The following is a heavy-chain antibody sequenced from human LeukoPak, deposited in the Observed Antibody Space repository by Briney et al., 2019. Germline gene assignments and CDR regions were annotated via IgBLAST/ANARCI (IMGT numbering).Heavy chain of an antibody. V-gene: IGHV1-46*03. Sequence: ASVKVACKASGYTFTSYYMHWVRQAPGQGLEWMGIINPSGGSTSYAQKFQGRVTMTRDTSTNTVYMELSSLRSEDTAVYYCARDKEPFMTTVTPGYWGQGTLVTVSS. CDR2: INPSGGST. D-gene: IGHD4-17*01. CDR3: ARDKEPFMTTVTPGY. CDR1: GYTFTSYY. J-gene: IGHJ4*02.